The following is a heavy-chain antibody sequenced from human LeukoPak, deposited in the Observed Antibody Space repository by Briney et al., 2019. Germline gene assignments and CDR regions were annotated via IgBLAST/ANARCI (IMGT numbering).Heavy chain of an antibody. D-gene: IGHD2-2*01. Sequence: GASVKVSCKVSGYTLTELSMHWVRQAPGKGLEWMGGFDPEDGETIYAQKFQGRVTMTEDTSTDTAYMEPSSLRSEDTAVYYCATGYCSSTSCYHYYYYGMDVWGQGTTVTVSS. CDR2: FDPEDGET. V-gene: IGHV1-24*01. CDR1: GYTLTELS. CDR3: ATGYCSSTSCYHYYYYGMDV. J-gene: IGHJ6*02.